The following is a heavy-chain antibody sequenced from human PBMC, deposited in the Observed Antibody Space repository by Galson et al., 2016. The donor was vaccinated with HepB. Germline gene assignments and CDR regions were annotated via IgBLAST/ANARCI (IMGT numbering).Heavy chain of an antibody. Sequence: SVRVSCTASGYTFSSYGINWVRQAPGQGLEWMACIYPDGSNTYYAHYLQGRVTISTDTSTSTAYMQLRSLRADDTAVYYCARGGYDYGVHFDYWGQGTLVTVSS. CDR1: GYTFSSYG. V-gene: IGHV1-18*01. D-gene: IGHD5-12*01. CDR3: ARGGYDYGVHFDY. J-gene: IGHJ4*02. CDR2: IYPDGSNT.